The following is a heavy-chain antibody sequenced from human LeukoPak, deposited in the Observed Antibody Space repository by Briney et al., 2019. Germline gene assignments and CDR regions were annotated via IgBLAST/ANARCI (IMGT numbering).Heavy chain of an antibody. CDR1: GGSIGTYY. D-gene: IGHD6-13*01. Sequence: SETLSLTCTVSGGSIGTYYWSWFRQPPGKGLEWIGYIYHSGGTNYNPSLTSRVTISVDRSKNQFPLKLSSVTAADTAVYYCARRAVALFDYWGQGTLVTVSS. CDR2: IYHSGGT. J-gene: IGHJ4*02. V-gene: IGHV4-59*12. CDR3: ARRAVALFDY.